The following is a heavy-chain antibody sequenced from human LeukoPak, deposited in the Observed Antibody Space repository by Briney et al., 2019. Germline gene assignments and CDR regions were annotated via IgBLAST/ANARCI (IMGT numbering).Heavy chain of an antibody. J-gene: IGHJ6*03. CDR2: ISSSGSTI. CDR3: CWYQDYYYYMDV. V-gene: IGHV3-48*03. Sequence: GGSLRLSCAASGFTFSSYEMNWVRQAPGEGLEWVSYISSSGSTIYYADSVKGRFTISRDNAKNSLYLQMNSLRAEDTAVYYCCWYQDYYYYMDVWGKGTTVTVSS. CDR1: GFTFSSYE. D-gene: IGHD2-2*01.